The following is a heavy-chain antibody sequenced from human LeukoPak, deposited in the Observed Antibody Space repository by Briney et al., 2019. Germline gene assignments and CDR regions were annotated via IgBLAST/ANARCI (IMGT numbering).Heavy chain of an antibody. J-gene: IGHJ4*02. CDR2: ISAYNGNT. V-gene: IGHV1-18*01. CDR3: ASSSRWVRGVIALFDY. CDR1: GYTFTSYG. D-gene: IGHD3-10*01. Sequence: GASVKVSCKASGYTFTSYGISWVRQAPGQGLEWMGWISAYNGNTNYAQKLQGRVTMTTDTSTSTAYMELRSLRSDDTAVYYCASSSRWVRGVIALFDYWGQGTLVTVSS.